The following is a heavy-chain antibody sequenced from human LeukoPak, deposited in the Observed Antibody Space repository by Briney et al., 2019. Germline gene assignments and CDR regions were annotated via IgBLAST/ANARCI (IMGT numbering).Heavy chain of an antibody. CDR3: AKDPPLARYGGNPAGYFDY. V-gene: IGHV3-30*18. CDR1: GFTFSSYG. D-gene: IGHD4-23*01. CDR2: ISYDGSNK. Sequence: PGRSLRLSCAASGFTFSSYGMHWVRQAPGKGLEWVAVISYDGSNKYYADSVKGRFTISRDNSKNTLYLQMNSLRAEDTAVYYCAKDPPLARYGGNPAGYFDYWGQGTLVTVSP. J-gene: IGHJ4*02.